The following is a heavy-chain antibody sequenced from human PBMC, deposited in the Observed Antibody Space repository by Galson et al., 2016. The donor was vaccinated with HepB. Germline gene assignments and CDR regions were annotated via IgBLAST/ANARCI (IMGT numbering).Heavy chain of an antibody. V-gene: IGHV3-13*01. CDR2: ICAAGDT. J-gene: IGHJ6*02. Sequence: SLRLSCAASGLTFISYDIHWVRQGPGKGLEWVSTICAAGDTNYADSVKGRFTISRESAKNSLFLQMNSLRAGDTAVYYCARGSHYDLWSGYYTRDYNAMDVWGQGTTVTVSS. D-gene: IGHD3-3*01. CDR1: GLTFISYD. CDR3: ARGSHYDLWSGYYTRDYNAMDV.